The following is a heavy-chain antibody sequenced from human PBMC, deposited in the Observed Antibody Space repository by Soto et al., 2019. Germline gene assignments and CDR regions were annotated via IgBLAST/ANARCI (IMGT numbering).Heavy chain of an antibody. CDR1: GGSISTTDW. CDR3: ASSQSGGTYDFDS. V-gene: IGHV4-4*02. J-gene: IGHJ4*02. D-gene: IGHD1-26*01. Sequence: HVQLQESGPRLVKPSGTLSPTCAVYGGSISTTDWWSWVLQPPGKGLEWIGVIYHGGSTNYNPSLKRRVNLSVDRSKNQFSLKLTSVTAAQTAVQYCASSQSGGTYDFDSWVQATLVTVSS. CDR2: IYHGGST.